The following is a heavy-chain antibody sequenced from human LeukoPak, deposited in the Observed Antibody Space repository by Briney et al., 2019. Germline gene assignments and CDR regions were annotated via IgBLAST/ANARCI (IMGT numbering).Heavy chain of an antibody. V-gene: IGHV4-59*08. Sequence: SETLSLTCSASGASTSGRYWSWIRQSPGRTLEWIGHIYDGRDTKYNPSLTSRVTISVDTSRNQFSLSLTSVTAADTAIYYCAQTTGWPGFDFWGPGALVTVSS. CDR2: IYDGRDT. J-gene: IGHJ4*02. CDR1: GASTSGRY. CDR3: AQTTGWPGFDF. D-gene: IGHD6-19*01.